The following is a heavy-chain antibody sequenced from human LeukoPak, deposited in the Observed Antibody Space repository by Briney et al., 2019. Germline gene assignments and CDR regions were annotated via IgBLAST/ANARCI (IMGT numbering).Heavy chain of an antibody. D-gene: IGHD6-6*01. Sequence: SETLSLTCAVYGGSFSGYYWSWIRQPPGKGLEWIGEINHSGSTNYNPSLKSRVTISVDTSKNQFSLKLSSVTAADTAVYYCARVQSWLISSSRRGSWFDPWGQGTLVTVSS. J-gene: IGHJ5*02. CDR1: GGSFSGYY. V-gene: IGHV4-34*01. CDR2: INHSGST. CDR3: ARVQSWLISSSRRGSWFDP.